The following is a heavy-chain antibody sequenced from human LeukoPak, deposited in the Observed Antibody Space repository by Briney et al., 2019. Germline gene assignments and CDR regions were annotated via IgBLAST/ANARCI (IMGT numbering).Heavy chain of an antibody. CDR1: GYTFTSYD. Sequence: ASVKVSRKASGYTFTSYDINWVRQAPGQGLEWMGWISAYNGNTNYAQKLQGRVTMTTDTSTRIAYMELRNLRSDDTAVYFCARARSVSDYWGQGTLVTVSS. CDR2: ISAYNGNT. J-gene: IGHJ4*02. D-gene: IGHD3-16*01. V-gene: IGHV1-18*01. CDR3: ARARSVSDY.